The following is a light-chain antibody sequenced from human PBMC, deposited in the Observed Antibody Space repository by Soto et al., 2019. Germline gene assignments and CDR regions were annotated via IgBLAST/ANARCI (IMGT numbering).Light chain of an antibody. CDR1: SSDVGGYNY. V-gene: IGLV2-14*01. Sequence: QSALTQPASVSGSHGQSITISCTGTSSDVGGYNYVSWYQQHPGKAPKLMIYDVSNRPSGVSNRFSGSKSGNTASLTISGRQAEDEADYYCSSYTSSSTYIFGTGTKLTVL. CDR3: SSYTSSSTYI. CDR2: DVS. J-gene: IGLJ1*01.